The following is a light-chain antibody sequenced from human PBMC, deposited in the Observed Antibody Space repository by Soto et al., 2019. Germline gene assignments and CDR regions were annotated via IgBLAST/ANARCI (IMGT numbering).Light chain of an antibody. CDR1: SLDVGGYNY. V-gene: IGLV2-11*01. CDR3: CSYAGTFYV. CDR2: DVT. J-gene: IGLJ1*01. Sequence: HSARKRARSVYRAPLDGRPIFCNGNSLDVGGYNYVSWYQQHPGKAPKLMIYDVTKRPSGVPDRLSGSKSGNTASLTISGLQAEDEADYYCCSYAGTFYVFGTGTKVTVL.